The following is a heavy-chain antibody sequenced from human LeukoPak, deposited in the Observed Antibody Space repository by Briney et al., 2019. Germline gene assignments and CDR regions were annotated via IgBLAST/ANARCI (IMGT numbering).Heavy chain of an antibody. Sequence: PGGSLRLSCAASGFTFSNYNMNWVRQAPGKAMEWVSSITSSGTYIFYADSVKGRFTISRDNAKNSLYLQMGSLGPEDTAVYYCARHLSGVTGYSYGRGIDYWGQGTLVTVSS. J-gene: IGHJ4*02. CDR3: ARHLSGVTGYSYGRGIDY. V-gene: IGHV3-21*01. D-gene: IGHD5-18*01. CDR1: GFTFSNYN. CDR2: ITSSGTYI.